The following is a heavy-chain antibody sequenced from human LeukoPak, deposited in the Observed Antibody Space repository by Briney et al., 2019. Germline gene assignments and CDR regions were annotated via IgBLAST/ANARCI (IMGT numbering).Heavy chain of an antibody. CDR2: INHSGST. CDR3: ARDSGTTGEVKFDP. V-gene: IGHV4-34*01. D-gene: IGHD3-10*01. J-gene: IGHJ5*02. CDR1: GGSFSGYY. Sequence: ETLSLTCAVYGGSFSGYYWSWIRQPPGKGLEWIGEINHSGSTNYNPSLKSRVTISVDTSKNQFSLKLSSVTAADTAVYYCARDSGTTGEVKFDPWGQGTLVTVSS.